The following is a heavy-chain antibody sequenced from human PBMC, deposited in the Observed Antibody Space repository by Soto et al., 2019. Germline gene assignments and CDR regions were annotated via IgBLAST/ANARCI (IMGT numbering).Heavy chain of an antibody. CDR1: GFTFSDYS. CDR2: ISRSGCDI. V-gene: IGHV3-11*01. CDR3: ATVGDCSSTSCQSRYYYYGMDV. Sequence: NPGGSLRLSCAASGFTFSDYSMSWVRQAPGKGLEWVSYISRSGCDIYYADSVKGRFTISRDNAKNSLFLQMNSLTAEDTAVYYCATVGDCSSTSCQSRYYYYGMDVWGQGTTVTVSS. J-gene: IGHJ6*02. D-gene: IGHD2-2*03.